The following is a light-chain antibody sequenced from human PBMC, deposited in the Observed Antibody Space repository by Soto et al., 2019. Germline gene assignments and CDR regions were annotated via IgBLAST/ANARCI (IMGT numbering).Light chain of an antibody. Sequence: EIVLRQAPATLSLSPWERATLSCRASQSIGLAIAWYQQKPGQAPRLLIYDASTRATGIPNRYSGSGSGTDFTLTISRLEPEDFAVFYCQQYGDSPTFGQGTKVDIK. V-gene: IGKV3-20*01. CDR2: DAS. CDR3: QQYGDSPT. CDR1: QSIGLA. J-gene: IGKJ1*01.